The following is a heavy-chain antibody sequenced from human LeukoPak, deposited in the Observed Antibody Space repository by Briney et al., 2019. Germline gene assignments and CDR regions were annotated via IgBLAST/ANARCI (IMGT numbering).Heavy chain of an antibody. Sequence: AGGSLRLSCAASGFTFSDYYMSWIRQAPGKGLEWVSYISSSGSTIYYADSVKGRFTISRDNAKNSLYLQMNSLRAEDTAVYYCARERREYCSSTSCSWFDPWGQGTLVTVSS. J-gene: IGHJ5*02. CDR1: GFTFSDYY. CDR2: ISSSGSTI. D-gene: IGHD2-2*01. V-gene: IGHV3-11*04. CDR3: ARERREYCSSTSCSWFDP.